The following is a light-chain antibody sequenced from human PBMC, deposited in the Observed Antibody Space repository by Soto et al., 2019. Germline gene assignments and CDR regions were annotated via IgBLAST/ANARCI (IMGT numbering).Light chain of an antibody. CDR3: QQGHNWPLT. CDR1: QSISSE. CDR2: GAS. J-gene: IGKJ2*01. Sequence: EIVMTQSPATLSVSPGERATLSCRASQSISSELAWYQQRPGQPPRLLIYGASTRATGVPDRITGSGSGSAFTLTISRLQSADFAVYYCQQGHNWPLTFVQGTRLEI. V-gene: IGKV3-15*01.